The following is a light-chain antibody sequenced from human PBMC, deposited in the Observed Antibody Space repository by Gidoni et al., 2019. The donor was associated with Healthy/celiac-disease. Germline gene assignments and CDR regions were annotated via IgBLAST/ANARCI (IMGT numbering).Light chain of an antibody. J-gene: IGKJ1*01. CDR3: QSET. CDR2: KAS. Sequence: DIQMTHSPSTLSAAVGDRVTITCRSSQSISSWLAWYQQKPGKAAKILIYKASSLESGVPSRFSGSGSGTEFTLTISSLQPDDFATYYCQSETFGQGTKVEIK. V-gene: IGKV1-5*03. CDR1: QSISSW.